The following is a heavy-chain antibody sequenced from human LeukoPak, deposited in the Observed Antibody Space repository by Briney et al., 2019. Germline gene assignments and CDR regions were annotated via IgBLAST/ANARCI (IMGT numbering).Heavy chain of an antibody. D-gene: IGHD2-15*01. V-gene: IGHV3-23*01. Sequence: QPGGSLRLSCAASGFTFSSYAMSWVRQAPGKGLKWVSCISSSGGSTYYADSVKGRFTISRDNSKNTLYLQMNSLRAEDTAVYYCAKDRSATQPWSYYYYMDVWGKGTTVTVSS. J-gene: IGHJ6*03. CDR1: GFTFSSYA. CDR3: AKDRSATQPWSYYYYMDV. CDR2: ISSSGGST.